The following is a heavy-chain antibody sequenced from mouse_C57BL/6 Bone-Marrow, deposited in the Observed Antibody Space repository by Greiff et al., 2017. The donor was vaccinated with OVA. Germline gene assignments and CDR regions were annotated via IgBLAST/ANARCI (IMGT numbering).Heavy chain of an antibody. CDR2: IDPSDSYT. V-gene: IGHV1-69*01. CDR1: GYTFTSYW. D-gene: IGHD3-3*01. CDR3: ARRDPYFDY. Sequence: QVQLKQPGAELVMPGASVKLSCKASGYTFTSYWMHWVKQRPGQGLEWIGEIDPSDSYTNYNQKFKGKSTLTVDKSSSTAYMQLSSLTSEDSAVYYCARRDPYFDYWGQGTTLTVSS. J-gene: IGHJ2*01.